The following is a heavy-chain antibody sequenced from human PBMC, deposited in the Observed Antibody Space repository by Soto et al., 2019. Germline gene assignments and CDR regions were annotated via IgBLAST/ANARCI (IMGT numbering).Heavy chain of an antibody. CDR1: GFTFTDAW. CDR2: VKSQIDGGTT. Sequence: EVQLVESGGGSAKPGGSVRLSCAASGFTFTDAWMNWVRQVPGEGLEWVGHVKSQIDGGTTDSAAALDGRVTISRDDSKNMGYLQLNRLRTDDTAVYYCATGSARFDFWGQGTLVTVSS. D-gene: IGHD6-6*01. V-gene: IGHV3-15*01. J-gene: IGHJ5*01. CDR3: ATGSARFDF.